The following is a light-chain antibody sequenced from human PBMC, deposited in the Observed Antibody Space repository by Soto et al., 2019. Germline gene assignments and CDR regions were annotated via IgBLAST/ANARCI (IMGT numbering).Light chain of an antibody. CDR2: GAS. J-gene: IGKJ1*01. Sequence: VLTQSPATLSLSPGERATLSCRASENVRTFVDWYQQKPGQAPRLLIYGASNRATDIPARFSGSGSGTDFALTIINLEPQDFAVYYCQQHSHWPPWTFGLGTRVEIQ. V-gene: IGKV3-11*01. CDR1: ENVRTF. CDR3: QQHSHWPPWT.